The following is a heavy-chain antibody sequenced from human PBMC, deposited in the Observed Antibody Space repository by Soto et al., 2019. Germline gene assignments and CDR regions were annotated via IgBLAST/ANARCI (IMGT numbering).Heavy chain of an antibody. Sequence: PGGSLRLSCAASGFTFGSYSMNWVRQAPGKGLEWVSSISSSSSYIYYADSVKGRFTISRDNAKNSLYLQMNSLRAEDTAVYYCAREGGSYYGYWGQGTLVTVSS. D-gene: IGHD1-26*01. CDR1: GFTFGSYS. CDR2: ISSSSSYI. V-gene: IGHV3-21*01. CDR3: AREGGSYYGY. J-gene: IGHJ4*02.